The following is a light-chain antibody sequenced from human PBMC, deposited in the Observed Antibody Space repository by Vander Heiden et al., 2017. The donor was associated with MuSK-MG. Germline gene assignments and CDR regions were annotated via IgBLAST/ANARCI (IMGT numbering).Light chain of an antibody. CDR2: AAS. CDR1: QSINIY. V-gene: IGKV1-39*01. J-gene: IGKJ2*01. Sequence: DIQMTQSPSSLSASLGDRVTITCRASQSINIYLNWYQQKPGKAPKILIHAASRLQSGVPSRFSGSGSGTDFTLTIASLQPEDFATYYCQQSFDSLWTFGQGTKLEIK. CDR3: QQSFDSLWT.